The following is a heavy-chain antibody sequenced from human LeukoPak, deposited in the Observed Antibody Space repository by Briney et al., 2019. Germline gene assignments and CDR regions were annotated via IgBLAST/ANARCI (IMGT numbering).Heavy chain of an antibody. CDR1: GFTFDDYT. D-gene: IGHD5-18*01. CDR3: AKDRRVVAAKTPRGSDTAMARGMVAFDI. CDR2: ISWDGGST. V-gene: IGHV3-43*01. J-gene: IGHJ3*02. Sequence: GGSLRLSCAASGFTFDDYTMHWVRQAPGKGLEWVSLISWDGGSTYYADSVKGRFTISRDNSKNSLYLQMNSLRTEDTALYYCAKDRRVVAAKTPRGSDTAMARGMVAFDIWGQGTMVTVSS.